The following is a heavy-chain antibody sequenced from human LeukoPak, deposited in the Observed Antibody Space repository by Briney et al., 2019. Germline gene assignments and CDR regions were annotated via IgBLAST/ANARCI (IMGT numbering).Heavy chain of an antibody. V-gene: IGHV1-46*01. CDR1: GYTFTSYY. CDR3: ARGPKITIFGVVITPFDY. D-gene: IGHD3-3*01. J-gene: IGHJ4*02. CDR2: INPSGGST. Sequence: GASVKVSCKASGYTFTSYYMHWVRQAPGQGLEWMGIINPSGGSTSYAQKFQGRVTMTRDMSTSTVYMELSSLRSEDTAVYYCARGPKITIFGVVITPFDYWGQGTLVTVSS.